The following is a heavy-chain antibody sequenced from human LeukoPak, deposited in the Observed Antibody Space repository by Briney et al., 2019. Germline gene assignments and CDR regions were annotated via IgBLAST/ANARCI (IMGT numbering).Heavy chain of an antibody. CDR2: ISYDGSNK. CDR1: GFTFSSYA. Sequence: GGSLRLSCAASGFTFSSYAMHWVRQAPGKGLEWVAVISYDGSNKYYADSVKGRFTISRDNSKNTLYLQMNSLRAEDTAVYYCARALYDILIGILGYWGQGTLVAVSS. J-gene: IGHJ4*02. CDR3: ARALYDILIGILGY. V-gene: IGHV3-30-3*01. D-gene: IGHD3-9*01.